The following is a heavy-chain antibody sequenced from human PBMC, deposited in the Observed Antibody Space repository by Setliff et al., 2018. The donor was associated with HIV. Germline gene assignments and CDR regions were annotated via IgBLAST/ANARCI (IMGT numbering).Heavy chain of an antibody. CDR1: GFTFSSYS. CDR3: ARGQVGYSYFDF. D-gene: IGHD1-26*01. J-gene: IGHJ4*02. Sequence: PGGSLRLSCAAFGFTFSSYSMNWVSQAPGKGLGWVSGISWNSGSIGYAASVKGRFTIARNNGKNSLYLVMTSLRAEDTAVYYCARGQVGYSYFDFWGQGALVTVSS. V-gene: IGHV3-48*04. CDR2: ISWNSGSI.